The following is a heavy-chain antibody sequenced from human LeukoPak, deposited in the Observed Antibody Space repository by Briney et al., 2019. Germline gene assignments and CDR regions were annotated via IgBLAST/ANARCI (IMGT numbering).Heavy chain of an antibody. CDR1: GFTFDDYA. CDR2: ISWNSGSI. V-gene: IGHV3-9*01. CDR3: AKDKQQKGGIAVAGCFDY. J-gene: IGHJ4*02. D-gene: IGHD6-19*01. Sequence: PGRSLRLSCAASGFTFDDYAMHWVRQAPGKGLEWVSGISWNSGSIGYADSVKGRFTISRDNAKNSLYLQMNSLRAEDTALYYCAKDKQQKGGIAVAGCFDYWGQGTLVTVSA.